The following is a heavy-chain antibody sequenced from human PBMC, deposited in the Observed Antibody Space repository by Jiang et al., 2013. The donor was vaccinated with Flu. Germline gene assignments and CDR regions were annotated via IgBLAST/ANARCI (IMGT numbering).Heavy chain of an antibody. CDR2: ISGSGGST. D-gene: IGHD3-10*02. J-gene: IGHJ4*02. V-gene: IGHV3-23*01. Sequence: WVSAISGSGGSTYYADSVKGRFTISRDNSKNTLYLQMNSLRAEDTAVYYCAKDPSSVRGKLGYWGQGTLVTVSS. CDR3: AKDPSSVRGKLGY.